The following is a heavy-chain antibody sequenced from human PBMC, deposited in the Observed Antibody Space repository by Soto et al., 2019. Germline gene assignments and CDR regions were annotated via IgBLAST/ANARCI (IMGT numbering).Heavy chain of an antibody. CDR1: GYTFTNYG. D-gene: IGHD2-8*02. CDR3: ARVGAYCTGSSCFDS. J-gene: IGHJ4*02. Sequence: QAQLVQAGAEVKKPGASVKFSCKASGYTFTNYGVSWVRQATGQGLEWMGWISAYNGNTDYAQKLQGRVTMTTDTSTNTGYVELTSLTSAVTAVYYCARVGAYCTGSSCFDSWGQGTLVTVSS. V-gene: IGHV1-18*01. CDR2: ISAYNGNT.